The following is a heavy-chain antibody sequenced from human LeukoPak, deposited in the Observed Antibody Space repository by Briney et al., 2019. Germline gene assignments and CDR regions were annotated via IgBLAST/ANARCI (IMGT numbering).Heavy chain of an antibody. Sequence: SVKVSCKASGGTFISYAISWVRQAPGQGLEGMGGIIPIFGTANYARKFQGRVTITADESTSTAYMELSSLRSEHTAVYYCARGVVPAAMEDNWFDPWGQGPLVTVSS. CDR1: GGTFISYA. CDR2: IIPIFGTA. J-gene: IGHJ5*02. CDR3: ARGVVPAAMEDNWFDP. V-gene: IGHV1-69*13. D-gene: IGHD2-2*01.